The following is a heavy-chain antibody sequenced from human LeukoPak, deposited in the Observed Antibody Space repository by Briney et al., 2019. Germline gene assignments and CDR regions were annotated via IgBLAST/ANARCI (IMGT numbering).Heavy chain of an antibody. CDR2: IFYSGST. Sequence: SETLSLTCTVSGGSISSYYWSWIRQPPGKGLEWIGYIFYSGSTNYNPSLKSRVTISVDTSKNQFSLKLSSVTAADTAVYYCARGNLNYDFRSGYNNWFDPWGQGTLVTVSS. D-gene: IGHD3-3*01. V-gene: IGHV4-59*12. CDR3: ARGNLNYDFRSGYNNWFDP. CDR1: GGSISSYY. J-gene: IGHJ5*02.